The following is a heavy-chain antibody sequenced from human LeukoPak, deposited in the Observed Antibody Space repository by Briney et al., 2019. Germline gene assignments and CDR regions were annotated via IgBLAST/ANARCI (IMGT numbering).Heavy chain of an antibody. J-gene: IGHJ4*02. V-gene: IGHV3-30*03. Sequence: GGSLRLSCAASGFIFSSYGMLWVRQAPGKGLEWLSLISYDGSITEYADSVRGRFTISRDNSKNTLYLHMSSLRAEDTAVYYCARALYGSGSYQDYWGQGTLVTVSS. CDR2: ISYDGSIT. CDR3: ARALYGSGSYQDY. D-gene: IGHD3-10*01. CDR1: GFIFSSYG.